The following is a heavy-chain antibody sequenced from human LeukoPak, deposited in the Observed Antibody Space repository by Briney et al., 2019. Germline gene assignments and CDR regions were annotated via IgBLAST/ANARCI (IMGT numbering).Heavy chain of an antibody. CDR1: GGSISSSICY. V-gene: IGHV4-61*02. J-gene: IGHJ5*02. D-gene: IGHD3-10*01. CDR2: IYTTGSP. CDR3: ARDRGITTARGVPSWFDP. Sequence: SETLSLTCTVSGGSISSSICYWTWIRQPAGKGLEWIGRIYTTGSPSYSPSLKSRVTISVDTSTNQFSLKLTSLSAADTAVYYCARDRGITTARGVPSWFDPWGQGTLVTVSS.